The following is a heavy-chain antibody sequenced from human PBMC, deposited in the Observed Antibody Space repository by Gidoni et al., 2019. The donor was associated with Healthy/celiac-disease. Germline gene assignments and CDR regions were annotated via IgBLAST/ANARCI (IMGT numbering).Heavy chain of an antibody. V-gene: IGHV3-23*01. CDR2: ISGSGGST. CDR1: GFPFSSDA. D-gene: IGHD6-13*01. Sequence: EVQLLESGGGLVQPGGSLRLSCAASGFPFSSDAMSWVRQAPGKGLEWVSAISGSGGSTYYADSVKGRFTISRDNSKNTLYLQMNSLRAEDTAVYYCAKYSSSWYDPFDYWGQGTLVTVSS. J-gene: IGHJ4*02. CDR3: AKYSSSWYDPFDY.